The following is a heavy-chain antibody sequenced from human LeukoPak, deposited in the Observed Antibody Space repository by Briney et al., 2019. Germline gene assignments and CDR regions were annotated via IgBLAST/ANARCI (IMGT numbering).Heavy chain of an antibody. J-gene: IGHJ5*02. D-gene: IGHD6-19*01. CDR3: AKDTSSGWNWFDP. V-gene: IGHV1-8*01. CDR1: GYTFTSYD. Sequence: ASVKVSRKASGYTFTSYDINWVRQATGQGLDGMGWMNPNSGNTGYAQKFQGRVTMTRNTSISTAYIELNRLKCQDTAGFFLAKDTSSGWNWFDPGGEGTLVSVSS. CDR2: MNPNSGNT.